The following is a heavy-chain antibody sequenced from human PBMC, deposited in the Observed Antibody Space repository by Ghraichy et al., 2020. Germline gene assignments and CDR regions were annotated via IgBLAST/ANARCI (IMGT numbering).Heavy chain of an antibody. J-gene: IGHJ6*02. Sequence: SETLSLTCTVSGGSISSYYWSWIRQPPGKGLEWIGYIYYSGSTNYNPSLKSRVTISVDTSKNQFSLKLSSVTAADTAVYYCARVRKEPGSPVGDYYGMDVWGQGTTVTVSS. V-gene: IGHV4-59*01. CDR2: IYYSGST. CDR3: ARVRKEPGSPVGDYYGMDV. D-gene: IGHD1-14*01. CDR1: GGSISSYY.